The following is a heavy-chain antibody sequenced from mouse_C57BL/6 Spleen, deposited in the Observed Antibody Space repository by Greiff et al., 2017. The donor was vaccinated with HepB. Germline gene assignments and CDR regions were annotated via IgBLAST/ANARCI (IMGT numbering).Heavy chain of an antibody. V-gene: IGHV1-18*01. J-gene: IGHJ1*03. Sequence: VQLQQSGPELVKPGASVKIPCKASGYTFTDYNMDWVKQSHGKSLEWIGDINPNNGGTIYNQKFKGKATLTVDKSSSTAYMELRSLTSEDTAVYYCARYYNDSSYPYFDVWGTGTTVTVSS. CDR1: GYTFTDYN. CDR3: ARYYNDSSYPYFDV. D-gene: IGHD1-1*01. CDR2: INPNNGGT.